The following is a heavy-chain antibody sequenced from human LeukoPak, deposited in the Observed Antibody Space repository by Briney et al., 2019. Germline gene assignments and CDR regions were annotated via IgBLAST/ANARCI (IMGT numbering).Heavy chain of an antibody. CDR3: ARVGNWHDPGDY. CDR2: ISVYNGNT. CDR1: GYTFTSYG. V-gene: IGHV1-18*01. Sequence: ASVKLSCKAAGYTFTSYGISWVRQAPGQGLEGMGWISVYNGNTNYAQKLQGRVTMTTGTYTSTADMELRSLRSDGTAVYYCARVGNWHDPGDYWGQGTLVTVSS. D-gene: IGHD7-27*01. J-gene: IGHJ4*02.